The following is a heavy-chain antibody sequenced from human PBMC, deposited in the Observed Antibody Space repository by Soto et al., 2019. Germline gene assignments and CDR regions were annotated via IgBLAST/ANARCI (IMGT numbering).Heavy chain of an antibody. CDR3: AKDIYLLPTRAFDY. D-gene: IGHD1-26*01. CDR2: ISWNSGSI. V-gene: IGHV3-9*01. Sequence: EVQLVESGGGLVQPGRSLRLSCAASGFTFDDYAMHWVRQAPGKGLEWVSGISWNSGSIGYADSVKGRFTISRDNAKNSLYLQMNSLRAEDTALYYCAKDIYLLPTRAFDYWGQGTLVTVSS. CDR1: GFTFDDYA. J-gene: IGHJ4*02.